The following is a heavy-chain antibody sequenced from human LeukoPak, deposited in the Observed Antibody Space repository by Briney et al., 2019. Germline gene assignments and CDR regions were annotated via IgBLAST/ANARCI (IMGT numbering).Heavy chain of an antibody. CDR3: ARRDTPSKWYYYIDV. D-gene: IGHD2-15*01. CDR1: GFTFSSYW. V-gene: IGHV3-7*01. CDR2: IKPDGTYK. J-gene: IGHJ6*03. Sequence: GGFLRLSCVASGFTFSSYWMAWVRQVPGKGLEWLANIKPDGTYKYYVESVKGRFTISRDNAKSSLYLQMSSLGVEDTAVYYCARRDTPSKWYYYIDVWGKGTTVRVSS.